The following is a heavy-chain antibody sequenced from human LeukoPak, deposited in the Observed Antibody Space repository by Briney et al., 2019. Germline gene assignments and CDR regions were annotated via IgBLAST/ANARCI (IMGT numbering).Heavy chain of an antibody. CDR3: TRWIAARPFDY. D-gene: IGHD6-6*01. CDR1: GFTFSGSA. J-gene: IGHJ4*02. V-gene: IGHV3-73*01. CDR2: IRSKANSYAT. Sequence: GGSLRLSCAASGFTFSGSAMHWVRQASGKGLEWVGRIRSKANSYATAYAASVKGRFTISRDDSKNTAYLQMNSLKTEDTAVYYCTRWIAARPFDYWGQGTLVTLSS.